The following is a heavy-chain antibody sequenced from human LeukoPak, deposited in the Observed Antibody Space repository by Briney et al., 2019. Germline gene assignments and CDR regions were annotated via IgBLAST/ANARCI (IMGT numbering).Heavy chain of an antibody. V-gene: IGHV3-23*01. CDR1: GFTFSSSA. D-gene: IGHD2-8*02. CDR3: ARPGAGGY. CDR2: ITVDGGAT. Sequence: GGSLRLSCAASGFTFSSSAMTWVRQAPGKGLEWVSTITVDGGATNYADSVKGRFTISRDNAKNSLYLQMNSLRAEDTAVYYCARPGAGGYWGQGTLVTVSS. J-gene: IGHJ4*02.